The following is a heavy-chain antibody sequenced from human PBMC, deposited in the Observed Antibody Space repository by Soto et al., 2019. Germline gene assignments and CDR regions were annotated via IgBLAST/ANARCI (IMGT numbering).Heavy chain of an antibody. Sequence: AAVKVSCKASGYTFTGYYRRWVRQDPGQGLEWMGWINPSSGGTNYGQKFQGRVTMTRDTSISTAYMELSRLRSADTAVYYCARDCALIWFGESTLDDYWGQGTLVTVSS. J-gene: IGHJ4*02. D-gene: IGHD3-10*01. CDR3: ARDCALIWFGESTLDDY. CDR2: INPSSGGT. V-gene: IGHV1-2*02. CDR1: GYTFTGYY.